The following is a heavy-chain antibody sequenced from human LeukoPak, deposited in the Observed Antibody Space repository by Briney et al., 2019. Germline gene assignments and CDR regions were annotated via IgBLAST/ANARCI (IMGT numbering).Heavy chain of an antibody. V-gene: IGHV5-51*01. CDR1: GYSFTSYW. CDR2: IYPGDSDT. Sequence: GESLKISCKGSGYSFTSYWIGWVRQMPGKGLEWMGIIYPGDSDTRYSPPFQGQVTISADKSISTAYLQWSSLKASDTAMYYCARNGYCSGGSCYYYYGMDVWGQGTTVTVSS. J-gene: IGHJ6*02. D-gene: IGHD2-15*01. CDR3: ARNGYCSGGSCYYYYGMDV.